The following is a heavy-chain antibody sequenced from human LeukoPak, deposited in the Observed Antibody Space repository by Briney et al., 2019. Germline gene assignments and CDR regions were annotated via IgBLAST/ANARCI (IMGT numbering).Heavy chain of an antibody. CDR1: GYTFTSYA. J-gene: IGHJ6*02. V-gene: IGHV7-4-1*01. CDR3: ARASDSSSWSYYYYYGMDV. Sequence: ASVKVSFKASGYTFTSYAMNWVRQAPGQGLEWMGWINTNTWNPTYAQGFTGRFVFSLDTSVSTAYLQICSLKAEDTAVYYCARASDSSSWSYYYYYGMDVWGQGTTVTVSS. CDR2: INTNTWNP. D-gene: IGHD6-13*01.